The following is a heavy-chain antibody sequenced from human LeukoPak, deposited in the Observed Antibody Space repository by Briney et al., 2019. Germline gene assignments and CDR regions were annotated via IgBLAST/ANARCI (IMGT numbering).Heavy chain of an antibody. Sequence: ASVKVSCKASGYTFTSYGISWVRQAPGQGLEWMGWINPNSGGTNYAQKFQGRVTMTRDTSISTAYMELSRLRSDDTAVYYCARAKGPHYYYYYGMDVWGQGTTVTVSS. J-gene: IGHJ6*02. CDR3: ARAKGPHYYYYYGMDV. CDR2: INPNSGGT. V-gene: IGHV1-2*02. CDR1: GYTFTSYG.